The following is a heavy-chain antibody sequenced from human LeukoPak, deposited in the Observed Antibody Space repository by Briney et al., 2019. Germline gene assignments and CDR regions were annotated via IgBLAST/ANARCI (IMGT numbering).Heavy chain of an antibody. CDR1: GYTFTGYY. D-gene: IGHD6-19*01. Sequence: GASVKVSCKASGYTFTGYYMHWVRQAPGQGLEWMGWINPNSGGTNYAQKFQGRVTMTRDTSISTAYMELSRLRSDDTAVYYCARTVGYSSGWYYFDYWGQGTLVIVSS. J-gene: IGHJ4*02. V-gene: IGHV1-2*02. CDR2: INPNSGGT. CDR3: ARTVGYSSGWYYFDY.